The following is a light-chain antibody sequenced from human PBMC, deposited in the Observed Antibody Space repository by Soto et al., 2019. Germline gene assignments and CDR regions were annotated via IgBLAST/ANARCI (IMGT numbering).Light chain of an antibody. V-gene: IGKV3-11*01. CDR2: GAS. CDR3: QQRSNVLLIT. J-gene: IGKJ5*01. CDR1: QSVSSY. Sequence: IVFTQSPATLSLSPGERATLSCRASQSVSSYLAWYQQKPGQAPRLLIYGASNRATGIPARFSGSGSGTDFTLTISSLEPEDFAVYYCQQRSNVLLITFGQGTRLEIK.